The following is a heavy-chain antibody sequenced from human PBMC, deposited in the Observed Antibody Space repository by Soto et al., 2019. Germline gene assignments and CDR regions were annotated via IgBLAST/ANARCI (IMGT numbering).Heavy chain of an antibody. V-gene: IGHV3-21*01. D-gene: IGHD3-9*01. Sequence: EVQLVESGGGLVKPGGSLRLSCAASGFTFSSYSMNWVRQAPGKGLEWVSSISSSSSYIYYADSVKGRFTISRDNAKNSLYLQMNSLRAEDTAVYYCATLTIFSNHPTKNFDYWGQGTLVTVSS. CDR2: ISSSSSYI. CDR1: GFTFSSYS. CDR3: ATLTIFSNHPTKNFDY. J-gene: IGHJ4*02.